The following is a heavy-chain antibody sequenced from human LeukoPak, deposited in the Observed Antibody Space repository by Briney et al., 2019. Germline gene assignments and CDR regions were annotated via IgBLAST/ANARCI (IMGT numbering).Heavy chain of an antibody. D-gene: IGHD3-22*01. Sequence: SETLSLTCTVSGGSISSSSYYWGWIRQPPGKGLEWIGSIYYSGSTYYSPSLKSRVTISVDASKNQFSLKLSSVTAADTAVYYCARRGYYDSRGYFDLWGRGTLVTVSS. V-gene: IGHV4-39*01. CDR3: ARRGYYDSRGYFDL. CDR2: IYYSGST. J-gene: IGHJ2*01. CDR1: GGSISSSSYY.